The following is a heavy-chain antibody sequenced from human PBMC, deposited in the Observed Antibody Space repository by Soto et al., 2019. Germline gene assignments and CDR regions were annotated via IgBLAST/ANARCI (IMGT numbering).Heavy chain of an antibody. D-gene: IGHD6-13*01. CDR1: GYTFTSYG. CDR2: MSAYNGNT. J-gene: IGHJ4*02. V-gene: IGHV1-18*01. Sequence: ASVKVSCKASGYTFTSYGISWVRQAPGQGLEWMGWMSAYNGNTNYAQKLQGRVTMTTDTSTSTAYMELRSLRSDDTAVYYCARLGVDIAAAGQTYYFDYWGQGTLVTVSA. CDR3: ARLGVDIAAAGQTYYFDY.